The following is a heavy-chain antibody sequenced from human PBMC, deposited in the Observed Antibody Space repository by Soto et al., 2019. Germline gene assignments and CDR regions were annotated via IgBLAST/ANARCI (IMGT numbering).Heavy chain of an antibody. V-gene: IGHV1-18*01. Sequence: QVQLVQSGGEVKKPGASVKVSCKASGYTFTNYGISWVRQAPGQGLEWMGWISAYNGNRKYAQKLQDRVTMTTDTSTNTAYMELRSLRADDTAMYYCARVRGESEQLANYGMDAWCQGTTVTVFS. CDR3: ARVRGESEQLANYGMDA. J-gene: IGHJ6*02. D-gene: IGHD6-6*01. CDR1: GYTFTNYG. CDR2: ISAYNGNR.